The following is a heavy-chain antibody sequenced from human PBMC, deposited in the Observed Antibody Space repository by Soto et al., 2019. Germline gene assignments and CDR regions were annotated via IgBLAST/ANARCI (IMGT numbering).Heavy chain of an antibody. CDR1: GGSISSGGYY. D-gene: IGHD4-17*01. V-gene: IGHV4-31*03. CDR3: AGWPRVTRAFDI. CDR2: IYYSGST. Sequence: QVQLQESGPGLVKPSQTLSLTCTVSGGSISSGGYYWSWIRQHPGKGLEWIGHIYYSGSTYYNPSLKSRVTISVATSKNHFALKLSSVTAADTAVYYCAGWPRVTRAFDIWGQGTMVTVSS. J-gene: IGHJ3*02.